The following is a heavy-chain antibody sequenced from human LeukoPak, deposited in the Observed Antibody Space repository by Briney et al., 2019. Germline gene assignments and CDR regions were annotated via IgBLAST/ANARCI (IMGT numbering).Heavy chain of an antibody. CDR1: GYTFTSYY. CDR3: ARDSSQWLRFDAFDI. V-gene: IGHV1-46*01. J-gene: IGHJ3*02. CDR2: INPSGGST. Sequence: ASVKVSCKASGYTFTSYYMHWVRQAPGQGLEWMGIINPSGGSTSYAQKFQGRVTMTRDTSTSTVYMELSSLGSEDTAVYYCARDSSQWLRFDAFDIWGQGTMVTVSS. D-gene: IGHD5-12*01.